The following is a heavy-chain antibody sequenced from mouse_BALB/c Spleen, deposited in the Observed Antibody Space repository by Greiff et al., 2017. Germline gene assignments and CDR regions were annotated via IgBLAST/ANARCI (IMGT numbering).Heavy chain of an antibody. D-gene: IGHD2-4*01. Sequence: EVKLQESGPGLVKPSQSLSLTCTVTGYSITSDYAWNWIRQFPGNKLEWMGYISYSGSTSYNPSLKSRISITRDTSKNQFFLQLNSVTTEDTATYYCARKGVITTGLYYYAMDYWGQGTSVTVSS. CDR3: ARKGVITTGLYYYAMDY. CDR2: ISYSGST. CDR1: GYSITSDYA. J-gene: IGHJ4*01. V-gene: IGHV3-2*02.